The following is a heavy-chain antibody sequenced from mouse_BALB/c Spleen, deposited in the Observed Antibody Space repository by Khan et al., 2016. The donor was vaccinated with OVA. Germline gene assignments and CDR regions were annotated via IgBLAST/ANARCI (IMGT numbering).Heavy chain of an antibody. V-gene: IGHV3-2*02. D-gene: IGHD1-2*01. CDR3: ARTARIKY. Sequence: EVQLVESGPGLVKPSQSLSLTCTVTGNSITSGYGWNWIRQFPGNKLEWMGYISYSGSTNYNPSLKSRISITRDTSKNQFFLQLNSVTTEDTATYYCARTARIKYWGQGTTRTVSS. CDR2: ISYSGST. CDR1: GNSITSGYG. J-gene: IGHJ2*01.